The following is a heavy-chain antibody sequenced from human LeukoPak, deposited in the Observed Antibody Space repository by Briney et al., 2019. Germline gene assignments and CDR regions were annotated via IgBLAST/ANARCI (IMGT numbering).Heavy chain of an antibody. V-gene: IGHV3-74*01. Sequence: LSGGSLRLSCAASGFTFSNYWMHWVRQAPGKGLVWVSRINNDGSITDYADSVKGRFTISRDNAKNTLYLQMNSLRAEDTAVYYCARLPGSNYYYMDVWGKGTTVTGSS. J-gene: IGHJ6*03. CDR2: INNDGSIT. CDR3: ARLPGSNYYYMDV. CDR1: GFTFSNYW. D-gene: IGHD3-10*01.